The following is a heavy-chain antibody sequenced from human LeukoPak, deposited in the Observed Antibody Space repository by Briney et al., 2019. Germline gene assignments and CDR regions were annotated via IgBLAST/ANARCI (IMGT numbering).Heavy chain of an antibody. D-gene: IGHD5-24*01. CDR2: ISYDGSNK. J-gene: IGHJ4*02. CDR1: GFTFSSYA. V-gene: IGHV3-30-3*01. CDR3: ASTPGWLQLDY. Sequence: GRSLRLSCAASGFTFSSYAMHWVRQAPGKGLEWVAVISYDGSNKYYADSVKGRFTISRDNSKNTLYLQMNSLRAEDTAVYYCASTPGWLQLDYWGQGTLVTVSS.